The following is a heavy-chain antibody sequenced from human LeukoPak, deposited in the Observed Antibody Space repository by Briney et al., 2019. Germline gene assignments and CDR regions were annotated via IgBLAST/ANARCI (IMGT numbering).Heavy chain of an antibody. V-gene: IGHV4-61*01. D-gene: IGHD1-26*01. CDR3: ARVVVGGGSYYSHRFPNAFDI. CDR2: IYYSGST. Sequence: SETLSLTCTVSGGSISSSSYYWSWIRQPPGKGLEWIGYIYYSGSTNYNPSLKSRVTISVDTSKNQFSLKLSSVTAADTAVYYCARVVVGGGSYYSHRFPNAFDIWGQGTMVTVSS. CDR1: GGSISSSSYY. J-gene: IGHJ3*02.